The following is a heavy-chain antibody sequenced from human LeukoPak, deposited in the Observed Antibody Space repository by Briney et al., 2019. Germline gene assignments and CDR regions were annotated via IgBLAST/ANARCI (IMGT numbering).Heavy chain of an antibody. CDR3: ARYSPWFDS. D-gene: IGHD4-11*01. Sequence: GGSLRLSCAAPGFSFSSYEMNWVRQAPGKGLEWISYIGSSGRTVYYADSVKGRFTISRDNAKNTLFLQMSSLSVEDTAVYYCARYSPWFDSWGQGTLVTVSS. CDR1: GFSFSSYE. V-gene: IGHV3-48*03. CDR2: IGSSGRTV. J-gene: IGHJ5*01.